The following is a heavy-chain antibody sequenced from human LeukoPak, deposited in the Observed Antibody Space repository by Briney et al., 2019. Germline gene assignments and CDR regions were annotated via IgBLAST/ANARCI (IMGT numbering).Heavy chain of an antibody. CDR2: LSGSGGKT. D-gene: IGHD6-6*01. V-gene: IGHV3-23*01. CDR3: AKIYSSSSAYFDY. J-gene: IGHJ4*02. CDR1: GFSFSSYN. Sequence: GGSLRLSCAASGFSFSSYNMKWVRQAPGKGLEWVSALSGSGGKTYYADSVQGRFFISRDNSKNTMYLQMNSLRAEDTAIYYCAKIYSSSSAYFDYWGQGTLVTVSS.